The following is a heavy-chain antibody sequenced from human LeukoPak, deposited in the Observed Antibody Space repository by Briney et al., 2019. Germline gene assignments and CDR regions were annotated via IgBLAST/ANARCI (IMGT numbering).Heavy chain of an antibody. D-gene: IGHD1-1*01. CDR3: ASRNGNPSPGYYYYYMDV. V-gene: IGHV1-69*05. CDR2: IIPIFGTA. CDR1: GGTFSSYA. J-gene: IGHJ6*03. Sequence: SVKVSCKASGGTFSSYAISWVRQGPGQGLEWMGGIIPIFGTANYAQKFQGRVTITTDESTSTAYMELSSLRSEDTAVYYCASRNGNPSPGYYYYYMDVWGKGTTVTVSS.